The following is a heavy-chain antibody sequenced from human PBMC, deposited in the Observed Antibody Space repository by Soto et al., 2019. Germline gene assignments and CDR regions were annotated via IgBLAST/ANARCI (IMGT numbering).Heavy chain of an antibody. CDR1: GDSITSANW. CDR3: ARARGAIFGVVIRNWFDP. D-gene: IGHD3-3*01. CDR2: IYHNGST. J-gene: IGHJ5*02. V-gene: IGHV4-4*02. Sequence: SETLSLTCAVSGDSITSANWCSWVRQSPRKGLEWLGEIYHNGSTNYNPSLKSRVAISVDKAKNQFSLKLTSVTAADTAVYYCARARGAIFGVVIRNWFDPWGQGTLVTVSS.